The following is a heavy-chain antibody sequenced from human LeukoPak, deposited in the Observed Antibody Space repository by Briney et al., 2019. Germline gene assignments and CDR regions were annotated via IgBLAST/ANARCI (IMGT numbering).Heavy chain of an antibody. Sequence: GGSLRLSCAASGFTFSSYSMNWVRQAPGKGLEWVSSISSSSSYIYYADSVKGRFTISRDNAKNSLYLQMNSLRAEDTAVFYCARVLEAAAFDYWGQGTLVTVSS. D-gene: IGHD6-13*01. CDR1: GFTFSSYS. CDR2: ISSSSSYI. J-gene: IGHJ4*02. CDR3: ARVLEAAAFDY. V-gene: IGHV3-21*01.